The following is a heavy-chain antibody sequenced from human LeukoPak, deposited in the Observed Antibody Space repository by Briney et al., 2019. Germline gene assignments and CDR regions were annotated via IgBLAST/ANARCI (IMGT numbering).Heavy chain of an antibody. D-gene: IGHD2-2*01. V-gene: IGHV3-33*01. CDR2: IWYDGSNK. Sequence: GGCLRLSCAASGLTFSSYGMHWVRRAPGKGLEWVAVIWYDGSNKYYADSVKGRFTISRDNSKNTLYLQMNSLRAEDTAVYYCARDNVVVVPAAKEANWFDPWGQGTLVTVSS. CDR1: GLTFSSYG. J-gene: IGHJ5*02. CDR3: ARDNVVVVPAAKEANWFDP.